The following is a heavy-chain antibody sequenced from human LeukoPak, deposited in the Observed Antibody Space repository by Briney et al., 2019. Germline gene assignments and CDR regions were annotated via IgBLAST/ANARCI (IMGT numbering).Heavy chain of an antibody. CDR1: GFTFSNYN. CDR3: ARDGLGVLGV. J-gene: IGHJ6*01. V-gene: IGHV3-48*02. D-gene: IGHD2-8*01. CDR2: ISSGSSSI. Sequence: PGGSLRLSCAASGFTFSNYNMNWVRQAPGKGLEWVSYISSGSSSIKYAEAVKGRFTISRDNGKNSLYLQMNSLRDEDTAVYYCARDGLGVLGVWGHRITVTVSS.